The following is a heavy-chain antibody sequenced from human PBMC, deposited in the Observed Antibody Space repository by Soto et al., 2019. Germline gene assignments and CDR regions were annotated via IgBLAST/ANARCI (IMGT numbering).Heavy chain of an antibody. J-gene: IGHJ4*02. V-gene: IGHV3-21*01. CDR1: GFTFSSYS. Sequence: EVQLVESGGGLVKPGGSLRLSCAASGFTFSSYSMNWVRQAPGKGLEWVSSISSSSSYIYYADSVKGRFTISRDNAKNSLYLQMNSLRAEDTAVYCCASVGYSGYDYGLDYWGQGTLVTVSS. CDR2: ISSSSSYI. CDR3: ASVGYSGYDYGLDY. D-gene: IGHD5-12*01.